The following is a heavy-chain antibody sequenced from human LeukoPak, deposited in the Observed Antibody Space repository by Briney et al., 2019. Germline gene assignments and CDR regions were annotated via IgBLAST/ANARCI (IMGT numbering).Heavy chain of an antibody. CDR2: INPNSGGT. Sequence: GASVKVSCKASGYTFTGYYMRWVRQAPGQGLEWMGWINPNSGGTNYAQKFQGRVTMTRDTSISTAYMELSRLRSDDTAVYYCARVEQTLLWFGELLGNKNYYFDYWGQGTLVTVSS. J-gene: IGHJ4*02. CDR1: GYTFTGYY. V-gene: IGHV1-2*02. CDR3: ARVEQTLLWFGELLGNKNYYFDY. D-gene: IGHD3-10*01.